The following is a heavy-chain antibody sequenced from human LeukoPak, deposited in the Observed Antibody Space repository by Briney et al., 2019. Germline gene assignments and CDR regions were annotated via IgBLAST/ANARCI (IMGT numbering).Heavy chain of an antibody. Sequence: SETLSLTCTVSGGSISSSSYYWGWIRQPPGKGLEWIGSIYYSGSTYYNPSLKSRVTISVDRSKNQFSLKLSSVTAADTAVYYCARGCCGTYYYYGMDVWGQGTTVTVSS. CDR3: ARGCCGTYYYYGMDV. D-gene: IGHD1-14*01. CDR1: GGSISSSSYY. CDR2: IYYSGST. J-gene: IGHJ6*02. V-gene: IGHV4-39*07.